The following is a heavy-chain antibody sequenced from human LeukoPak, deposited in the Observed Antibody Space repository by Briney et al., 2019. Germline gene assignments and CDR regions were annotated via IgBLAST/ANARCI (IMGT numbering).Heavy chain of an antibody. D-gene: IGHD3-22*01. Sequence: ASVKVSCKASGGTFRSYAISWVRQAPGQGLEWMGRIIPIFCTANYAQKFQGRVTITTDESTSTAYMELSSLRSEDTAVYYCARHVLGDDSSGYSYYYYMDVWGKGTTVTVSS. V-gene: IGHV1-69*05. CDR3: ARHVLGDDSSGYSYYYYMDV. J-gene: IGHJ6*03. CDR1: GGTFRSYA. CDR2: IIPIFCTA.